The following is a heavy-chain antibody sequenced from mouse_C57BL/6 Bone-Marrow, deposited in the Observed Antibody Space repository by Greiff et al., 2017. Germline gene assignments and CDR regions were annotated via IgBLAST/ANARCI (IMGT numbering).Heavy chain of an antibody. CDR3: ARKDRLGFAY. CDR2: ISNLAYSI. V-gene: IGHV5-15*01. J-gene: IGHJ3*01. Sequence: EVQVVESGGGLVQPGGSLKLSCAASGFTFSDYGMAWVRQAPRKGPEWVAFISNLAYSIYYADTVTGRVTISSENAKNTLYLEMSSLRSEDTAMYYCARKDRLGFAYWGQGTLVTVSA. D-gene: IGHD2-4*01. CDR1: GFTFSDYG.